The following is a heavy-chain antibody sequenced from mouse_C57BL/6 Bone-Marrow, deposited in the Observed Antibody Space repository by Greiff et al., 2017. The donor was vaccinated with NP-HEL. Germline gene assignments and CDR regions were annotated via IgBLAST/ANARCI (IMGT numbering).Heavy chain of an antibody. CDR1: GFTFSGFW. CDR3: MRYGNYWYFDV. CDR2: INSDGSAI. V-gene: IGHV11-2*01. D-gene: IGHD2-1*01. Sequence: EVKVVETGGGLVQPGGSRGLSCEGSGFTFSGFWMSWVRQTPGKTLEWIGDINSDGSAINYAPSLKDRFTIFSDNDKSTLYLQMSNVRSEDTATYFCMRYGNYWYFDVWGTGTTVTVSS. J-gene: IGHJ1*03.